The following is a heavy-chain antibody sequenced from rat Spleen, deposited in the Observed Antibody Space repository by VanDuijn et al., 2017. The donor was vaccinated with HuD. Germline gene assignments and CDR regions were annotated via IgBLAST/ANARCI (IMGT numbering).Heavy chain of an antibody. Sequence: EVQLVESGGGLVQPGRSLKLSCVASGFTFNNYWMTWIRQAPGKGLEWVASITNTGGSTYYPDSVKGRFTISRDNAKSTLYLQMNSLRSEDTATYYCTRGTTGIPQYYFDYWGQGVMVTVSS. CDR1: GFTFNNYW. D-gene: IGHD1-9*01. V-gene: IGHV5-31*01. CDR3: TRGTTGIPQYYFDY. CDR2: ITNTGGST. J-gene: IGHJ2*01.